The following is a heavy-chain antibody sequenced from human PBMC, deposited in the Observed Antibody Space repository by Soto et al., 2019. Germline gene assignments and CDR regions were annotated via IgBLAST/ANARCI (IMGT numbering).Heavy chain of an antibody. Sequence: QVQLVQSGAEVKKPGSSVKVSCKASGGTFSSYTISWVRQAPGQGLEWMGRIIPILGIANYAQKFQGRVTITADKSTSTAYMELSSLRSEDTAVYYCATSGYDYIWGSYRYYAFDIWGQGTMVTVSS. CDR3: ATSGYDYIWGSYRYYAFDI. CDR2: IIPILGIA. J-gene: IGHJ3*02. D-gene: IGHD3-16*02. CDR1: GGTFSSYT. V-gene: IGHV1-69*02.